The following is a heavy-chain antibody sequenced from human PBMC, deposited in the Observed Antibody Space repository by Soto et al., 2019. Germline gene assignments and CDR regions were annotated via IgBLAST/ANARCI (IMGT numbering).Heavy chain of an antibody. CDR1: YDSISRYF. J-gene: IGHJ5*02. CDR2: INFGGSF. D-gene: IGHD2-15*01. CDR3: AGGRECSGVSCFLDV. Sequence: SETLSLTCTVSYDSISRYFWSWVRQIPGKGLEWIGKINFGGSFHYNTSLESRIAMSVEAAKSQFSLKVNSMTAADTAIYYCAGGRECSGVSCFLDVWGQGILVTVSS. V-gene: IGHV4-59*01.